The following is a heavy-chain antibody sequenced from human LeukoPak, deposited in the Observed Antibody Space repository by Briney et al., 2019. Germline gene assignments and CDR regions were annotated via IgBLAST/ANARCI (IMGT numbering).Heavy chain of an antibody. J-gene: IGHJ1*01. D-gene: IGHD2-2*01. CDR3: ARVLDSSTSRYQSLKY. CDR2: IKQDESEK. V-gene: IGHV3-7*01. CDR1: RFTFSSYW. Sequence: GGSLRLSCAASRFTFSSYWMNWVRRAPGKGLEWVANIKQDESEKYYVDSVKGRFTISRDNAKNSLYLQMNNLRAEDTAVYYCARVLDSSTSRYQSLKYWGQGTLVTVSS.